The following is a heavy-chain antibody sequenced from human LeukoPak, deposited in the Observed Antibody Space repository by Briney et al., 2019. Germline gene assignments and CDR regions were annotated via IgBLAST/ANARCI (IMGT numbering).Heavy chain of an antibody. CDR3: AKVTQQQDAFDI. CDR2: IKQDGSEK. CDR1: GFTFSNYW. J-gene: IGHJ3*02. D-gene: IGHD6-13*01. V-gene: IGHV3-7*01. Sequence: PGGSLRLSCAASGFTFSNYWMNWVRQAPGKGLEWVANIKQDGSEKYYVDSVKGRFTISRDNAKNSLYLQMTSLRAEDTAVYYCAKVTQQQDAFDIWGQGTMVTVSS.